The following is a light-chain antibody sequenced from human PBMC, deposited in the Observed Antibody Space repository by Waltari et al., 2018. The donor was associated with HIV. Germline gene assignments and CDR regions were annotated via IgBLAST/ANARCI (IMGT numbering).Light chain of an antibody. Sequence: EIVLTQSPATLSLSPGERATLSCRASQSVSSFLAWYQQRPGQAPRLLIFDASNRATGIPARFSGSVSGTDVTLTISSLEPEDFAVYYCQQRVNWPPLSFGGGTKVEIK. CDR1: QSVSSF. J-gene: IGKJ4*01. V-gene: IGKV3-11*01. CDR3: QQRVNWPPLS. CDR2: DAS.